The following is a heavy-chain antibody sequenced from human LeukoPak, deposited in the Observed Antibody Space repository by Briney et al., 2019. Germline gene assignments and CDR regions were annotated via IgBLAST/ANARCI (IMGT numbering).Heavy chain of an antibody. V-gene: IGHV1-18*01. Sequence: ASVKVSCKASGYTFTSYGISWVRQAPGQGLEWMGWISAYNGNTNYAQKLQGRVTMTTDTSTSTAYMELRSLRSDDTAVYYCETVAGIISHNWFDPWGQGTLVTVSS. J-gene: IGHJ5*02. CDR3: ETVAGIISHNWFDP. CDR1: GYTFTSYG. D-gene: IGHD6-19*01. CDR2: ISAYNGNT.